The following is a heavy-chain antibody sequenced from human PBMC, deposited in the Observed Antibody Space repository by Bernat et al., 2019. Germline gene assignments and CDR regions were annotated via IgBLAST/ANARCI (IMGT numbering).Heavy chain of an antibody. D-gene: IGHD6-19*01. CDR3: AKDEESSGRDHDAFDI. J-gene: IGHJ3*02. CDR2: ISGSGITT. Sequence: EAQLLESGGGLVEPGGSLRLSCAASGFTFSLNAMAWVRQAPWKGLEWVWAISGSGITTSYADSVKVRFTVSRDNSRNPGYLEMSSPTAEDTALSSCAKDEESSGRDHDAFDIWRHGTMVTPSS. CDR1: GFTFSLNA. V-gene: IGHV3-23*01.